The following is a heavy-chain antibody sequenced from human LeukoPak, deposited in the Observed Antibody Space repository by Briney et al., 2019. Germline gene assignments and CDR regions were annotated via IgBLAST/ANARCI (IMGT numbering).Heavy chain of an antibody. V-gene: IGHV3-23*01. J-gene: IGHJ4*02. Sequence: GGSLRLSCAASGFTFSSYSMNWVRQAPGKGLEWVSAISGSGGSTYYADSVKGRFTISRDNSKNTLYLQMNSLRAEDTAVYYCAKDLPHSTQAPNHFDYWGQGTLVTVSS. D-gene: IGHD1-14*01. CDR2: ISGSGGST. CDR3: AKDLPHSTQAPNHFDY. CDR1: GFTFSSYS.